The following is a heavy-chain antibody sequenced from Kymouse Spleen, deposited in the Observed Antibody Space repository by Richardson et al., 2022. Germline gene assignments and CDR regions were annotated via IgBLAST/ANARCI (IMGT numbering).Heavy chain of an antibody. CDR1: GGSFSGYY. J-gene: IGHJ4*02. CDR3: ARGPQWLSFDY. V-gene: IGHV4-34*01. Sequence: QVQLQQWGAGLLKPSETLSLTCAVYGGSFSGYYWSWIRQPPGKGLEWIGEINHSGSTNYNPSLKSRVTISVDTSKNQFSLKLSSVTAADTAVYYCARGPQWLSFDYWGQGTLVTVSS. CDR2: INHSGST. D-gene: IGHD6-19*01.